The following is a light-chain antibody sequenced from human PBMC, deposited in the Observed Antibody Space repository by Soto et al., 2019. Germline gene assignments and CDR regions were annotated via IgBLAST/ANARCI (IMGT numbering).Light chain of an antibody. CDR3: QQYGSSIT. V-gene: IGKV3-20*01. J-gene: IGKJ5*01. Sequence: EIVMTQSPDTLYVSPGEGATLSCRASQSVRTKLAWYQQKPGQAPRLLIYDASNRATGIPDRFSGSGSGTDFTLTISRLEPEDFAVYYCQQYGSSITFGQGTRLEIK. CDR2: DAS. CDR1: QSVRTK.